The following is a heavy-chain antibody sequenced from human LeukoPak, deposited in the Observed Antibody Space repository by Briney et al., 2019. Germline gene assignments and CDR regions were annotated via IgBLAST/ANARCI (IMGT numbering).Heavy chain of an antibody. CDR3: ASALTTVTPHFHC. V-gene: IGHV3-74*01. J-gene: IGHJ4*02. Sequence: GGSLRLSCAASGFAFSSYGMYWVRQPPGKGLVWVSRIDTDGSSATYADSVKGRFTISRDNAKNTVYLQMNSLRVEDTGVYYCASALTTVTPHFHCWGQGTLVTVSS. CDR1: GFAFSSYG. D-gene: IGHD4-17*01. CDR2: IDTDGSSA.